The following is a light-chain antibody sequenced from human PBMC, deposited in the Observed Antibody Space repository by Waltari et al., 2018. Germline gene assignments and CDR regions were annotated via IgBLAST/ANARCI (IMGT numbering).Light chain of an antibody. CDR2: TAS. V-gene: IGKV1-39*01. Sequence: DIQMTQSPSSLSASVGDRVTITCRASQSINTYLNWYLQRPGKAPELLISTASNLQSGVPSRFSGSGSGTDFTLTISSLQPEDFATYYCQQSYSVPMYTFGQGTKLEIK. CDR1: QSINTY. J-gene: IGKJ2*01. CDR3: QQSYSVPMYT.